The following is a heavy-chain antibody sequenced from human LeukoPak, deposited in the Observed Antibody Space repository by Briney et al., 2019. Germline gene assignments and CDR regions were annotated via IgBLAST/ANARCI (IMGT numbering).Heavy chain of an antibody. CDR2: IYYGGST. Sequence: PSETLSLICTVSGGSISSYYWSWIRQPPGRGLEWIGYIYYGGSTSYNPSLKSRVTISIDTSKKQFSLKLTSVTAADTAVYYCASMAHSAAGFVNYYYGMDVWGQGTAVTVSS. J-gene: IGHJ6*02. CDR3: ASMAHSAAGFVNYYYGMDV. D-gene: IGHD6-13*01. CDR1: GGSISSYY. V-gene: IGHV4-59*01.